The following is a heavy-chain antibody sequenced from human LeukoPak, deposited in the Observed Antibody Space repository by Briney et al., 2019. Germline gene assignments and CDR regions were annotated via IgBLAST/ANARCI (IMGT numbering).Heavy chain of an antibody. D-gene: IGHD3-22*01. Sequence: SVKISCKASGDTFSTYAISWVRQAPGQGLEWMGGIIPAYGTPNYAQKFQGRVTIIADQSTSTAYMELSSLRFEDTAVYYCARTRWYYHDSNGYMTYFDYWGQGTLVTVSS. CDR2: IIPAYGTP. CDR1: GDTFSTYA. J-gene: IGHJ4*02. CDR3: ARTRWYYHDSNGYMTYFDY. V-gene: IGHV1-69*01.